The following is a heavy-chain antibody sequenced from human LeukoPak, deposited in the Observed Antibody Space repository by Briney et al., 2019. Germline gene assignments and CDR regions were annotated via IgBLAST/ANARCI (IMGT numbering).Heavy chain of an antibody. CDR3: ARGVLTTVFDY. CDR2: INPNSGGT. J-gene: IGHJ4*02. Sequence: ASVKVSCKASGYTFTSYDINWVRQAPGQGLEWMGWINPNSGGTNYAQKFQGRVTMTRDTSISTAYMELSRLRSDDTAVYYCARGVLTTVFDYWGQGTLVTVSS. CDR1: GYTFTSYD. D-gene: IGHD3-22*01. V-gene: IGHV1-2*02.